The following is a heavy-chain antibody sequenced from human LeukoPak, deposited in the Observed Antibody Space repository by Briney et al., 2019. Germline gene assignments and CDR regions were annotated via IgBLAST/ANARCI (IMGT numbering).Heavy chain of an antibody. CDR2: ISSGTGSYI. V-gene: IGHV3-21*01. D-gene: IGHD6-6*01. J-gene: IGHJ4*02. CDR3: ARCSGVFGSSGY. Sequence: GGSLRLSCAASGFTFSNYGMHWVRQAPGKGLVWVSTISSGTGSYIYYADSVRGRFTISRDNAKNSLYLQMNSLRAEDTAVYYCARCSGVFGSSGYWGQGTLVTVSS. CDR1: GFTFSNYG.